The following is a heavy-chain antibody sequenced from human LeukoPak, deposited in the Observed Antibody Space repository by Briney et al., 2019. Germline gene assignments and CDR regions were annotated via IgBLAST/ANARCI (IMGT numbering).Heavy chain of an antibody. V-gene: IGHV3-7*01. CDR1: GFTFSSCW. J-gene: IGHJ4*02. Sequence: PGGSLRLSCAASGFTFSSCWMTWVRQAPGKGLEWVANIEQDGGETYYVDSVKGRFTISRDNAKNSLSLQMNSLRAEDTAVYYCARRGIISGWYWAYYFDYWGQGTLVTVSS. D-gene: IGHD6-19*01. CDR3: ARRGIISGWYWAYYFDY. CDR2: IEQDGGET.